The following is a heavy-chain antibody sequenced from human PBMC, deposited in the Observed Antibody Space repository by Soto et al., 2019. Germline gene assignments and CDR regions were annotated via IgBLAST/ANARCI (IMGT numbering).Heavy chain of an antibody. V-gene: IGHV3-23*01. D-gene: IGHD6-6*01. CDR1: GFTFSSYS. J-gene: IGHJ4*02. CDR2: ISGSGGST. CDR3: AKDVEYSSSSFYY. Sequence: GGSLRLSCAASGFTFSSYSMSWVRQAPGKGLEWVSAISGSGGSTYYADSVKGRFTISRDNSKNTLYLQMNSLRAEDTAVYYCAKDVEYSSSSFYYWGQGTLVTVSS.